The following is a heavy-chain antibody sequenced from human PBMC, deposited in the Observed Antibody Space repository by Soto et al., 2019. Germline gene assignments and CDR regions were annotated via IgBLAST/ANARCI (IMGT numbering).Heavy chain of an antibody. CDR1: GFSFSTHG. CDR3: AKGPREYYYDSSGYIAANYYHYGMDV. Sequence: GGSLSVACSACGFSFSTHGLHWARQAPGKGLEWVAVLSYDLSTKYYADSVKGRFTIYRDNSKNTLYLRMKSLRAEATAVYYCAKGPREYYYDSSGYIAANYYHYGMDVWGRGTTVTVCS. D-gene: IGHD3-22*01. J-gene: IGHJ6*02. CDR2: LSYDLSTK. V-gene: IGHV3-30*18.